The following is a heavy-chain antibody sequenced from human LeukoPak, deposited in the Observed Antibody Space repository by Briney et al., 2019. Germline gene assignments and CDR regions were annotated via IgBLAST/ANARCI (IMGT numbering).Heavy chain of an antibody. J-gene: IGHJ4*02. CDR3: VRVLYSNYHFDY. CDR1: GGSISSYY. D-gene: IGHD4-11*01. Sequence: PSETLSLTCTVSGGSISSYYWSWIRQPPGEGLEWIGYISYSGSTNYNPSLKSRVTISADTSKNQFSLKLSSVTAADTAVYYCVRVLYSNYHFDYWGQGTLVTVSS. CDR2: ISYSGST. V-gene: IGHV4-59*01.